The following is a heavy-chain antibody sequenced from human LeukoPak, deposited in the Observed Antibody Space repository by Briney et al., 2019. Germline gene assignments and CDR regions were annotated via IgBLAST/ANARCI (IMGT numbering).Heavy chain of an antibody. D-gene: IGHD3-3*01. J-gene: IGHJ5*02. CDR1: GGSISSGGYY. CDR3: ARDGWSGLGPFDP. V-gene: IGHV4-31*03. CDR2: VFYSGST. Sequence: SETLSLTCTVSGGSISSGGYYWNWIRQHPEKGLEWLGYVFYSGSTYYNPSLKSRVTISVDTSKNQFSLRLSSVTAADTAVYYCARDGWSGLGPFDPWGQGTLVTVSS.